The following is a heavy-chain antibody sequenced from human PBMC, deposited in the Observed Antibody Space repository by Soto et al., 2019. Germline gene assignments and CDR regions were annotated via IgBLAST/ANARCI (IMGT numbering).Heavy chain of an antibody. Sequence: EVQLVESGGGLVKPGGSLRLSCAASGFTFSSYSMNWVRQAPGKGLEWVSSISSSSSYIYYADSVKGRFTISRDNAKKSLYLQMNCLRAEDTAVYYCARYVQGRGVSTGAFDIWGQGTMVTVSS. CDR3: ARYVQGRGVSTGAFDI. CDR1: GFTFSSYS. CDR2: ISSSSSYI. J-gene: IGHJ3*02. V-gene: IGHV3-21*01. D-gene: IGHD3-10*01.